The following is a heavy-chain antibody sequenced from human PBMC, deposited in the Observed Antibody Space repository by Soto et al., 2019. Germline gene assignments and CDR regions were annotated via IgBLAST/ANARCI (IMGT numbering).Heavy chain of an antibody. D-gene: IGHD4-17*01. CDR3: ARSHDYGDYVDAFDI. CDR2: LYYSGST. CDR1: GGSISSYY. J-gene: IGHJ3*02. V-gene: IGHV4-59*01. Sequence: QVQLQESGPGLVKPSETLSLTCTVSGGSISSYYWSWIRQPPGKGLEWIGYLYYSGSTNYNPSLKSRVTISVDTSKNQFSLKLSSVTAADTAVYYCARSHDYGDYVDAFDIWGQGTMVTVSS.